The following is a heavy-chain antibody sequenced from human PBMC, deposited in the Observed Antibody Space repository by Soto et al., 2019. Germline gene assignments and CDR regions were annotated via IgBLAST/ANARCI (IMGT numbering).Heavy chain of an antibody. D-gene: IGHD2-15*01. V-gene: IGHV3-66*01. J-gene: IGHJ6*03. CDR1: GFTVSTY. Sequence: GGSLRLSCAAAGFTVSTYMSWVRQAPGKGLEWVSVIYSGGSPYYADSVKGRFTISRDNSKNTLYLQMNSLRVEDTAVYYCARGGRCSGGSCHPEYYYYYMDVWGKGTTVTVSS. CDR3: ARGGRCSGGSCHPEYYYYYMDV. CDR2: IYSGGSP.